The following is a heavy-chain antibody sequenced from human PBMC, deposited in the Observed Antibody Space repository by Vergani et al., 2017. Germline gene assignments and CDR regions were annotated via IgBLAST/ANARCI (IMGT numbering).Heavy chain of an antibody. D-gene: IGHD6-13*01. Sequence: QVTLKESGPVLVKPTETLTLTCTVSGFSLSNAIMGVSWIRQPPGKALEWLAHIFSNDEKSYSTSLKGRRTIPKDTSKSQVVLTMTNMDPVDTATYYCARRLNFIAAAGTRFDPWGQGTLVTVSS. CDR1: GFSLSNAIMG. J-gene: IGHJ5*02. V-gene: IGHV2-26*01. CDR2: IFSNDEK. CDR3: ARRLNFIAAAGTRFDP.